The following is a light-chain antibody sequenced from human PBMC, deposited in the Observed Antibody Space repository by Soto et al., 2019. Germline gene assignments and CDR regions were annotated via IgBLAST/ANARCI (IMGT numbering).Light chain of an antibody. CDR3: ASWDDRLGAVI. CDR1: SSNIGGTNY. Sequence: QSVRTHPPSASWTPGHKVFISCSGSSSNIGGTNYAYWYQQLPGAAPKLLMHSNNLRPSGVPERISGSKFGTAASLAISGLRSEDEDVYYCASWDDRLGAVIFGGGT. J-gene: IGLJ2*01. CDR2: SNN. V-gene: IGLV1-47*02.